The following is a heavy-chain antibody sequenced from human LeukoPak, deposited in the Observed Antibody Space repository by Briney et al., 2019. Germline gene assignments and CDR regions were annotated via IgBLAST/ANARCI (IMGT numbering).Heavy chain of an antibody. Sequence: PGRSLKLSCAGSGFAFSSFEMNWVRQAPGKGLEWVSYISTSGSNIHYAGSVKGRFTISRDNAKNSLYLQMNSLREEDTAVYYCARGTTINNFDYWGQGTLVTVSS. J-gene: IGHJ4*02. CDR3: ARGTTINNFDY. CDR2: ISTSGSNI. V-gene: IGHV3-48*03. D-gene: IGHD5-12*01. CDR1: GFAFSSFE.